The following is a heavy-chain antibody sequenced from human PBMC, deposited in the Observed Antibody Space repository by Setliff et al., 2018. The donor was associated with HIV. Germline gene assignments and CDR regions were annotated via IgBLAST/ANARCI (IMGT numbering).Heavy chain of an antibody. CDR2: INHSGST. J-gene: IGHJ4*01. Sequence: PSETLSLTCVFFGGSFSGYYWSWIRQPPGKGLEWIGEINHSGSTDYNPSLRSRVNIYVDTSKNQISLKLSSVTAADTAVYYCASHLPPYSGNFDYWGHGTLVTVSS. CDR3: ASHLPPYSGNFDY. V-gene: IGHV4-34*01. D-gene: IGHD1-26*01. CDR1: GGSFSGYY.